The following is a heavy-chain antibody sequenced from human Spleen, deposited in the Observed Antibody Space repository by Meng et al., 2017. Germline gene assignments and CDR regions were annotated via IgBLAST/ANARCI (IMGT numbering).Heavy chain of an antibody. CDR2: IYSGGNT. J-gene: IGHJ4*02. CDR3: ARGTYYYDSSGYYYFDY. CDR1: GFSVSHNY. D-gene: IGHD3-22*01. V-gene: IGHV3-53*04. Sequence: GESLKISCAASGFSVSHNYMSWVRQAPGKGLEWVSVIYSGGNTYYADSVKGRFTISRHNSKNTLYLQMNSLRAEDTAVYYCARGTYYYDSSGYYYFDYWGQGTLVTVSS.